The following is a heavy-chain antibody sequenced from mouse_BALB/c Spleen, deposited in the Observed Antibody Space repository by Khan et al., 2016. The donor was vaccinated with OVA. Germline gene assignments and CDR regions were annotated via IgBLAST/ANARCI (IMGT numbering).Heavy chain of an antibody. J-gene: IGHJ3*01. Sequence: EVELVESGGGLVQPGGSRKLSCAASGFTFSDYGMAWVRQAPGKGPEWVAFISDLAYTFYYAATVTGRFTLSRENAKNTLYLEMSSLRSGDTARYYCARGGGTAPFAYWGQGTLVTVSA. CDR3: ARGGGTAPFAY. CDR2: ISDLAYTF. D-gene: IGHD1-2*01. V-gene: IGHV5-15*02. CDR1: GFTFSDYG.